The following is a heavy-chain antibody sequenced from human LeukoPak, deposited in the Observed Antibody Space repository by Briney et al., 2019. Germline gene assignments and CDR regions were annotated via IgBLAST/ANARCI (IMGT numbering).Heavy chain of an antibody. D-gene: IGHD6-25*01. CDR3: ARDLLGPYTSAWPYDYHGMDV. CDR1: GGTFSNYS. CDR2: IIPIFGTS. V-gene: IGHV1-69*06. J-gene: IGHJ6*04. Sequence: SVKVSCKLSGGTFSNYSISWVRQAPGQGLEWVGGIIPIFGTSNYAQKFHGRVTIIADTSTNTAYMELISLRSEDTAVYYCARDLLGPYTSAWPYDYHGMDVWGKGTTVTVSS.